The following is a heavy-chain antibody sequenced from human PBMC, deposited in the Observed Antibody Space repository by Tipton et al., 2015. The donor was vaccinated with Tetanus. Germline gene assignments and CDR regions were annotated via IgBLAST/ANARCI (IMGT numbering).Heavy chain of an antibody. Sequence: GSLRLSCAASGFTFSNYAMIWVRQAPGKGLEWVSAISASGRNTYYADSVKGRFTSSRDNSKNIHYLEMNSLRAEDTAVYYCARVGISQNAYSYVYHGLDVWGQGTTVTVSS. CDR1: GFTFSNYA. J-gene: IGHJ6*02. CDR2: ISASGRNT. V-gene: IGHV3-23*01. CDR3: ARVGISQNAYSYVYHGLDV. D-gene: IGHD5-18*01.